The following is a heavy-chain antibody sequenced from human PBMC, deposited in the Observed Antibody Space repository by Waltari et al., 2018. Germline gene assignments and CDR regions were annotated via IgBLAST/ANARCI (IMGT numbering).Heavy chain of an antibody. J-gene: IGHJ4*02. V-gene: IGHV4-59*01. D-gene: IGHD3-10*01. CDR3: ARDRGYKDY. CDR2: IYYSGST. CDR1: GGSISSYY. Sequence: SGGSISSYYWSWIRQPPGKGLEWIGYIYYSGSTNYNPSLKSRVTISVDTSKNQFSLKLSSVTAADTAVYYCARDRGYKDYWGQGTLVTVSS.